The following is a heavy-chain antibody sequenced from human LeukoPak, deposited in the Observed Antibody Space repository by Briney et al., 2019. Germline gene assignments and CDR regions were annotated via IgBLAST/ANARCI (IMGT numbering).Heavy chain of an antibody. D-gene: IGHD2-2*01. CDR1: GFTFSGYA. CDR3: ARARALSEYAFDP. Sequence: GGSLRLSCAASGFTFSGYAMTWVRQAPGKGLEWVSTIDGSGDNTYYADSVKGRFTISRDNAKNSLYLQMNSLRAEDTAVYYCARARALSEYAFDPWGQGTLVTVSS. J-gene: IGHJ5*02. CDR2: IDGSGDNT. V-gene: IGHV3-23*01.